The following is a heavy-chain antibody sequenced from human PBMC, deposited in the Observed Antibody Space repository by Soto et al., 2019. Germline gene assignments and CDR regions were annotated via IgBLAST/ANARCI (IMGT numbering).Heavy chain of an antibody. Sequence: EVQLVESGGGLVKPGGSLRLSCAASRFTFSSYNMNWVRQAPGKGLEWVSCISSDNTNIHYADSVKGRFTTSRDNARNSLYLQMNSLRVDDTAVYYCARDDMLMIRGVIEHYFAMDVWGQGTTVTVSS. CDR1: RFTFSSYN. V-gene: IGHV3-21*02. D-gene: IGHD3-10*01. CDR2: ISSDNTNI. J-gene: IGHJ6*02. CDR3: ARDDMLMIRGVIEHYFAMDV.